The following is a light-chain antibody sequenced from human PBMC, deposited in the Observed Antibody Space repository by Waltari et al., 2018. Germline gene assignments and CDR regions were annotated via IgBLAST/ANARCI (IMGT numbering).Light chain of an antibody. CDR3: NSFTSSTTWV. CDR1: SSDVGGHNH. Sequence: QSALTQPASVSGSPGQSITISCTGTSSDVGGHNHVPWYQQHPGQAPKLLIYDVTKWPSGVSDRFSGSKSGNMASLTISGLQAEDEADYYCNSFTSSTTWVFGGGTRVTVL. V-gene: IGLV2-14*03. CDR2: DVT. J-gene: IGLJ3*02.